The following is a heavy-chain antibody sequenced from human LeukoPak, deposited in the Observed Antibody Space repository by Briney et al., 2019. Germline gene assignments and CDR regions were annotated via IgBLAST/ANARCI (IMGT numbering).Heavy chain of an antibody. Sequence: QTGGSLRLSCAASGFTFSTYNMNWVRQAPGKGLEWISYISSTSTIIYYADSVKGRFTISRDNAKNSLYLQMNSLRAEDTAVYYSARDYLGVVETTTGGGNYWGQGTLVTVSS. CDR3: ARDYLGVVETTTGGGNY. J-gene: IGHJ4*02. CDR1: GFTFSTYN. D-gene: IGHD2-21*02. V-gene: IGHV3-48*01. CDR2: ISSTSTII.